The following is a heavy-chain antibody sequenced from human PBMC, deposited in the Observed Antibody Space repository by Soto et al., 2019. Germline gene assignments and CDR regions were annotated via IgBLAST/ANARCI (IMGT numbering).Heavy chain of an antibody. V-gene: IGHV3-30*04. CDR2: ISYDGRQT. CDR3: ARDGLWEALEYYFDS. D-gene: IGHD1-26*01. CDR1: GFTFSSYA. Sequence: GGSLRLSCAASGFTFSSYAMSWVRQAPGKGLEWVAIISYDGRQTYSTDSVKGRFTVSRDNSKKALYLQMSSLRTEDTATYYCARDGLWEALEYYFDSWGQGTLVTVSS. J-gene: IGHJ4*02.